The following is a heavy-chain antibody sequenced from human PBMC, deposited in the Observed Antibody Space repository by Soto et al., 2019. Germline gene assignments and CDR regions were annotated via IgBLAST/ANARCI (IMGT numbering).Heavy chain of an antibody. V-gene: IGHV1-69*13. Sequence: SVKVSCKASGGTFSIYAISWVRQAPGQGLEWMGGIIPIFGTANYAQKFQGRVTITADESTSTAYMELSSLRSEDTAVYYCARDYWVGENYYGMDVWGQGTTVTVSS. CDR1: GGTFSIYA. D-gene: IGHD3-10*01. CDR3: ARDYWVGENYYGMDV. CDR2: IIPIFGTA. J-gene: IGHJ6*02.